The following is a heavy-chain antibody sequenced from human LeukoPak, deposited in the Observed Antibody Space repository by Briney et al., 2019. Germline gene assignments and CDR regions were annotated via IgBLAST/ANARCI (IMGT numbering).Heavy chain of an antibody. D-gene: IGHD4-11*01. J-gene: IGHJ4*02. V-gene: IGHV3-23*01. CDR2: ISGSGGST. Sequence: GGSLRLSCAASGFTFSSYAMSWVRQAPGKGLEWVSAISGSGGSTYYADSVKGRFTISRDNAKNSLYLQMNSLRAEDTALYHCARGPYRDYWGQGTLVTVSS. CDR1: GFTFSSYA. CDR3: ARGPYRDY.